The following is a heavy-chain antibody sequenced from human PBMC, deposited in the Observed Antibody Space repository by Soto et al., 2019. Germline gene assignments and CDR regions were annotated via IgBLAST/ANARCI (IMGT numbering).Heavy chain of an antibody. V-gene: IGHV1-18*01. CDR2: IGAYSGDT. D-gene: IGHD3-16*02. J-gene: IGHJ1*01. Sequence: GPEVKKPGASVRVSCKASGYTFTSYGITWMRQSPGQGLEGMGWIGAYSGDTKYPQNLQGRVTVTTETSKNTAYMELGSLRSNDTAVYYCARAGHYAQVWGTYRYYKARDNRGQRTLVTVS. CDR3: ARAGHYAQVWGTYRYYKARDN. CDR1: GYTFTSYG.